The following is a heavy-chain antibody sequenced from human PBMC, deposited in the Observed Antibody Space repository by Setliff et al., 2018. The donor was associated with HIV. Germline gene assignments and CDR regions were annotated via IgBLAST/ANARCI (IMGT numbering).Heavy chain of an antibody. V-gene: IGHV3-64D*09. Sequence: PGGSLRLSCLVSGFTVSTYSLSWARQAPGKRPEYVAALSRGGDNTKYADSVKGRFIISRDTSKNTLYLQMSSLRPDDTAIYYCVKPYTGYYYDGSVYDDFWGQGTLVTVSS. J-gene: IGHJ4*02. CDR1: GFTVSTYS. CDR3: VKPYTGYYYDGSVYDDF. D-gene: IGHD3-22*01. CDR2: LSRGGDNT.